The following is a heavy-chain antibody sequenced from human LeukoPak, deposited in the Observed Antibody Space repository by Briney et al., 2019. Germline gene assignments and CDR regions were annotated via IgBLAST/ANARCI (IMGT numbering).Heavy chain of an antibody. CDR2: ISASGDDT. D-gene: IGHD5-24*01. CDR3: ARPNGYNNYYFHY. CDR1: GFNFRSNV. V-gene: IGHV3-23*01. Sequence: RRSLRLSCAASGFNFRSNVMSWVRQAPGNGLQWVSSISASGDDTPYADAVKGRFTISKDNSKNTLYLRMNSLRAEDTAIYYCARPNGYNNYYFHYWGQGTLVTVSS. J-gene: IGHJ4*02.